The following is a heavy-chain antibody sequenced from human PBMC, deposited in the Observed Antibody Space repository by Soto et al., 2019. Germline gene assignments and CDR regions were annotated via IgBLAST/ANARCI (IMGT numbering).Heavy chain of an antibody. D-gene: IGHD5-18*01. CDR3: ARIRVDTAMYFNNYGMDV. V-gene: IGHV2-70*20. CDR2: IDWDDDK. Sequence: FGPTLVNPTQTLTLTCTLSGFSLSDPGMCVSWVRQPPGKALEWLALIDWDDDKYYTTSLKTGLTIAKDTSKNQVILTMTNVAPVDTATYYCARIRVDTAMYFNNYGMDVWGQGTTVTVS. J-gene: IGHJ6*02. CDR1: GFSLSDPGMC.